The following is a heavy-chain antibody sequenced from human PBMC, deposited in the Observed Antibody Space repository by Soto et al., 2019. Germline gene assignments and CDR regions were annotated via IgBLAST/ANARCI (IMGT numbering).Heavy chain of an antibody. CDR3: ARSTAGYFDY. CDR1: GFSLSTSGMR. V-gene: IGHV2-70*04. CDR2: IDWDDDK. D-gene: IGHD5-18*01. Sequence: SGPTLVNPTQTLTLTCTFSGFSLSTSGMRVSWIRQPPGKALEWLARIDWDDDKFYSTSLKTRLTISKDTSKNQVVFTMTNMDPVDTATYYCARSTAGYFDYWGQGTLVTVSS. J-gene: IGHJ4*02.